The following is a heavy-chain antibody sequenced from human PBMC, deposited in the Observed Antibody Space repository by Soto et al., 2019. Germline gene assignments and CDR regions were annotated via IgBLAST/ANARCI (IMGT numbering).Heavy chain of an antibody. D-gene: IGHD2-2*01. Sequence: SVKVSCKASGGTFNNYVINWVRQAPGQGLEWMAGIIPIFGTPNYAQKFQGRVTITADKSTSTAYMELNSLRSEDTAVYYCARDRSSSSVPAAIEDWFDPWGQGTLVTVSS. CDR1: GGTFNNYV. CDR3: ARDRSSSSVPAAIEDWFDP. CDR2: IIPIFGTP. J-gene: IGHJ5*02. V-gene: IGHV1-69*06.